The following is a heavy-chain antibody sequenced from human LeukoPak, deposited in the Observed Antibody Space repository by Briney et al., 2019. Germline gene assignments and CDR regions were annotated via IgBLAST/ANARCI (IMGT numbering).Heavy chain of an antibody. CDR3: AKDYEYNSNTWYFH. CDR1: GFTFSSYP. Sequence: PGGSLRLSCAASGFTFSSYPMHWVRQAPGKGLEWVSGIIENGGETYYADSVRGRFTISRDNSKNTLYLQMNSLRAEDTAVYYCAKDYEYNSNTWYFHWGRGTLVSVSS. J-gene: IGHJ4*02. D-gene: IGHD6-13*01. CDR2: IIENGGET. V-gene: IGHV3-23*01.